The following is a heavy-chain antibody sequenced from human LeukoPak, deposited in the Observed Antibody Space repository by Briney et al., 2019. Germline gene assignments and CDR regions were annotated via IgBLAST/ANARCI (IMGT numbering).Heavy chain of an antibody. CDR2: ISGSGGST. V-gene: IGHV3-23*01. CDR1: GFSFTNYA. J-gene: IGHJ4*02. Sequence: PGGSLRLSCAVSGFSFTNYAMGWVRQAPGKGLEWVSTISGSGGSTYFADSVKGRFTISRDSSKNTLYLQLDNLRAEDTALYYCSKDHRTPTRPGRISFDSWGQGALVTVSS. D-gene: IGHD3-10*01. CDR3: SKDHRTPTRPGRISFDS.